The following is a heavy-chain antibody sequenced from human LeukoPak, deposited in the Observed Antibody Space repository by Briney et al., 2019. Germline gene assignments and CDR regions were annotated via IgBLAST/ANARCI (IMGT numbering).Heavy chain of an antibody. CDR2: INHSGST. CDR1: GGSFSGYY. V-gene: IGHV4-34*01. D-gene: IGHD3-9*01. J-gene: IGHJ4*02. Sequence: PSETLSLTCAVSGGSFSGYYWSWIRQPPGKGLGWIGEINHSGSTNYNPSLKSRVTISVDTSKNQFSLKLSSVTAADTAVYYCARLAGYYKPFDYWGQGTLVTVSS. CDR3: ARLAGYYKPFDY.